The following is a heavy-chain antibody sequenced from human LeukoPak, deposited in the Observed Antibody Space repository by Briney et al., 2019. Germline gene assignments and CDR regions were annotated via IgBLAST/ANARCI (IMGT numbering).Heavy chain of an antibody. CDR1: GVSISSSYSY. CDR2: IYYTGNT. V-gene: IGHV4-39*01. Sequence: SETLSLTCTVSGVSISSSYSYWGWIRQPPGMGLEWIGSIYYTGNTYYNASLKSQVSISIDTSKNQFSLKLTPVTAADTAVYYGARQTGSGLFILPGGQGTLVTVSS. J-gene: IGHJ4*02. CDR3: ARQTGSGLFILP. D-gene: IGHD3/OR15-3a*01.